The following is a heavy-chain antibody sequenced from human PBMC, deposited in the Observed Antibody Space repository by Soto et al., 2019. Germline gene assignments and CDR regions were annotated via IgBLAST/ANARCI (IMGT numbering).Heavy chain of an antibody. CDR3: ARGSGLDY. J-gene: IGHJ4*02. CDR2: ISYDGSNK. Sequence: PGGSLRLSCAASGFTFSSYAMHWVRQAPGKGLEWVAVISYDGSNKYYADSVKGRFTISRDNSKNTLYLQMNSLRAEDTAVYYCARGSGLDYWGQGTLVTVSS. CDR1: GFTFSSYA. V-gene: IGHV3-30-3*01.